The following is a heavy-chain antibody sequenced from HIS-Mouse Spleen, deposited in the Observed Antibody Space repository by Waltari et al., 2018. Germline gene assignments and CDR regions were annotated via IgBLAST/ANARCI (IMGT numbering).Heavy chain of an antibody. D-gene: IGHD4-17*01. CDR3: ARDLDGAGMDV. Sequence: QVQLVQSGAEVKKPGASVKVSCKASGYTFTGYYMHWVRQAPGQGLAWLGSINPNGGGNNYEQKFTGRVTITREASISTAYMELCRLRSDDTAVYYCARDLDGAGMDVWGQGTTVTVSS. CDR2: INPNGGGN. J-gene: IGHJ6*02. V-gene: IGHV1-2*02. CDR1: GYTFTGYY.